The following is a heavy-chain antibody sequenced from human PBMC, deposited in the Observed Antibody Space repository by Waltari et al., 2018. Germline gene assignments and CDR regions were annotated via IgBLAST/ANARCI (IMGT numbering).Heavy chain of an antibody. CDR3: AREGMGAFDI. CDR2: INHSGST. CDR1: GGSFSSYY. Sequence: QVQLQQWGAGLLKPSETLSLTCAVYGGSFSSYYWSWIRQPPGKGLEWIGEINHSGSTNYNPSLKSRVTISVDTSKNQFSLKLSSVTAADTAVYYCAREGMGAFDIWGQGTMVTVSS. J-gene: IGHJ3*02. V-gene: IGHV4-34*01. D-gene: IGHD1-26*01.